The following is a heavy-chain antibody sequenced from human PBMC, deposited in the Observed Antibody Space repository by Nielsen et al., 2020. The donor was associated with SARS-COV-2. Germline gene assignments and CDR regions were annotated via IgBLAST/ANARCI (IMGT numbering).Heavy chain of an antibody. CDR1: GFAFSSYG. V-gene: IGHV3-74*01. CDR2: INSDGSRS. Sequence: GESLKISCAASGFAFSSYGMNWVRQAPGKGLMWVARINSDGSRSAYADAVKGRFIMSRDNARDTLSLQMNSLSAEDTAVYYCVRVRDDGYYFDTGPFDYWGQGALVTVSS. CDR3: VRVRDDGYYFDTGPFDY. J-gene: IGHJ4*02. D-gene: IGHD2/OR15-2a*01.